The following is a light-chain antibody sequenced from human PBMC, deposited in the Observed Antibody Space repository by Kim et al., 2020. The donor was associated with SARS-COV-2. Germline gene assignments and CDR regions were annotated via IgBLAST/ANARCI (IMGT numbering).Light chain of an antibody. CDR1: HNVDRF. CDR2: DAS. V-gene: IGKV1-39*01. Sequence: ASVGDRVPTPCRTSHNVDRFVNWFQHNRGRGPYLLVYDASTLHSGIPSRFSASESGTVFTLTITSVQPDDSATYYCQQSDSTPLPFGQGTRLEIK. CDR3: QQSDSTPLP. J-gene: IGKJ5*01.